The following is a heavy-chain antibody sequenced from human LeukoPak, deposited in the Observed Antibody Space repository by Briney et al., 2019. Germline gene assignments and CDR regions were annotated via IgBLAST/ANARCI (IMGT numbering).Heavy chain of an antibody. D-gene: IGHD2-2*01. V-gene: IGHV3-73*01. CDR2: IRSKANTYAT. J-gene: IGHJ4*02. Sequence: GGSLRLSCAASGFTFSGSAMHWVRQASGKGLEWVGRIRSKANTYATAYAASVKGRFTISRDDSKNTAYLQINSLKTEDTAVYYCTTHQFPLGFWGQGTLVTVSS. CDR1: GFTFSGSA. CDR3: TTHQFPLGF.